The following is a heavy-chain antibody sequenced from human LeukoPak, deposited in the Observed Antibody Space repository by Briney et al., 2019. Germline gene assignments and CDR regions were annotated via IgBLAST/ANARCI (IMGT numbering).Heavy chain of an antibody. Sequence: PSETLSLTCTVSGGSFSSYYWTWIRQPPGEGLEWIGSIYYSGNTNYNPSLKSRVTVSLDTSKNQFSLRLSSVTAADTAVYYCARAPYDSSGLDAFDIWGQGTMVTVSS. V-gene: IGHV4-59*08. CDR3: ARAPYDSSGLDAFDI. CDR2: IYYSGNT. CDR1: GGSFSSYY. D-gene: IGHD3-22*01. J-gene: IGHJ3*02.